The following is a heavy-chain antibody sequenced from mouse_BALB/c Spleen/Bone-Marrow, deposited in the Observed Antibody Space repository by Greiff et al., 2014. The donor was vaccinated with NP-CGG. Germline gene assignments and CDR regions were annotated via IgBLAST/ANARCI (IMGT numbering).Heavy chain of an antibody. CDR1: GYTFTEHF. Sequence: VQGVESGAELVKPGASVKLSCKASGYTFTEHFIHWIKQRSGQGLEWIGWFYPGSGSIKYSEKFKDKATLTADKSSSTVYMELSRLTSEDSAVYFCARHEVITPFDYWGQGTTLTVSS. CDR3: ARHEVITPFDY. CDR2: FYPGSGSI. V-gene: IGHV1-62-2*01. D-gene: IGHD1-2*01. J-gene: IGHJ2*01.